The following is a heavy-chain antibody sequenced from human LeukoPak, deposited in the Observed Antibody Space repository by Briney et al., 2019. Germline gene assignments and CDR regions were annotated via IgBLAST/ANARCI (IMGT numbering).Heavy chain of an antibody. CDR2: VDSEDGDT. D-gene: IGHD2-2*02. CDR1: GYTLTKFS. J-gene: IGHJ5*02. V-gene: IGHV1-24*01. Sequence: GATLKLSCTVSGYTLTKFSMHWVRHAPGKGLEWMGGVDSEDGDTNYAQTFQGRVTISEDKSTNTVYLELTSLRAEDTAVYYCVTLEMGAVVVPAAIDWVDPWGQGTLVTVSS. CDR3: VTLEMGAVVVPAAIDWVDP.